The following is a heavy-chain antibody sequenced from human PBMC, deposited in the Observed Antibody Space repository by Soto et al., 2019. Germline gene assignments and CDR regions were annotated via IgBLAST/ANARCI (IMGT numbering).Heavy chain of an antibody. CDR2: ISSSGSYI. CDR3: ARDVETSMDGLNYFDP. V-gene: IGHV3-21*01. D-gene: IGHD5-18*01. J-gene: IGHJ5*02. CDR1: GFTFSSYT. Sequence: EEQLVESGGGLVKPGGSLRLSCAASGFTFSSYTMNWVRQAQGKGLEWVSSISSSGSYIHYADSVKGRFTISRDNAKNSLFLQMDSLRAEDTAVYYCARDVETSMDGLNYFDPWGQGTLVTVSS.